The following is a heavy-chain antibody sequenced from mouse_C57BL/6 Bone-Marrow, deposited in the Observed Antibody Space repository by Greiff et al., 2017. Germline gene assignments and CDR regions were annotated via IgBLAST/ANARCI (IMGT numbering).Heavy chain of an antibody. D-gene: IGHD2-2*01. CDR2: FYPGSGSI. Sequence: QVQLQQSGAELVKPGASVKLSCKASGYTFTEYTIHWVKQRSGQGLEWIGWFYPGSGSIKYNEKFKDKATLTADKSSSTVYMELSRLTSEDSAVYICARHVLLWLRQDYAMDYWGQGTSVTVSS. J-gene: IGHJ4*01. CDR3: ARHVLLWLRQDYAMDY. V-gene: IGHV1-62-2*01. CDR1: GYTFTEYT.